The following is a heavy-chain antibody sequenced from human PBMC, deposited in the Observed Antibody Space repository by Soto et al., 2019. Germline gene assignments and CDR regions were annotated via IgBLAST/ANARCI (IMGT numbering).Heavy chain of an antibody. D-gene: IGHD2-8*02. CDR1: GYSFTNFW. Sequence: PGESLKISCQASGYSFTNFWIAWVRQMPGEGLEWLGIIYPDDSDTRYSPSFLGQVTISADKSINTTYLQWSSLKASDTAIYFCASPVLVTSTMNTFDLWGQGTLVTVSS. V-gene: IGHV5-51*01. J-gene: IGHJ4*02. CDR3: ASPVLVTSTMNTFDL. CDR2: IYPDDSDT.